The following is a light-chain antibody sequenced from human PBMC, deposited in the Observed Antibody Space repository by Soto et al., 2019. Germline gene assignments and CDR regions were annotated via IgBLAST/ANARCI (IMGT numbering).Light chain of an antibody. CDR2: DAS. J-gene: IGKJ1*01. Sequence: IVMTQSPATLSVSPGERATLSCRASQSVSNNLAWYQQKPGQAPRLLIYDASTRATGIPARFSGSGSATESTLTITGLQSEDFAVYYCQPYNNWPPWTFGKAPKVEIK. CDR3: QPYNNWPPWT. V-gene: IGKV3-15*01. CDR1: QSVSNN.